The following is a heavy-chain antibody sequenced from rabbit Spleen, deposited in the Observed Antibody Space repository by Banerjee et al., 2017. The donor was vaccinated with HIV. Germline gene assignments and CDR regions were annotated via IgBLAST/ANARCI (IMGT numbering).Heavy chain of an antibody. J-gene: IGHJ3*01. CDR1: GFDFSGYYL. CDR2: IAGSSSGFT. CDR3: ARDTGTSFSSYGMDL. Sequence: QEQLKESGGGLVQPGGSLKLSCKASGFDFSGYYLSWVRQAPGKGLEWISCIAGSSSGFTYSATWATGRFTISKTSSTTVTLQMTSLTVADTATYFCARDTGTSFSSYGMDLWGQGTLVTVS. V-gene: IGHV1S45*01. D-gene: IGHD7-1*01.